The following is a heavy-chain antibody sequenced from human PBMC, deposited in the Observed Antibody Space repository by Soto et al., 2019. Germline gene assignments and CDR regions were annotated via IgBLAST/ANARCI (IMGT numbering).Heavy chain of an antibody. Sequence: QVQLQESGPGLVKPSETLSLTCTVSGGSISSYYWSWIRQPPGKGLEWIGYIYYSGSTNYNPSLKSRVNISVDTSKNQFSLKLSSVTAADTAVYYCARGPGEQQLVRVWSWYFDLWGRGTLVTVSS. D-gene: IGHD6-13*01. CDR2: IYYSGST. V-gene: IGHV4-59*01. CDR1: GGSISSYY. J-gene: IGHJ2*01. CDR3: ARGPGEQQLVRVWSWYFDL.